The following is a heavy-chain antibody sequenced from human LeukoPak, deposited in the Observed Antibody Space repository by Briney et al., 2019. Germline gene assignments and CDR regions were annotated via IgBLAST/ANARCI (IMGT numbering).Heavy chain of an antibody. D-gene: IGHD6-19*01. CDR2: IHSDGGST. CDR3: AKDIGAVAGTHFDY. V-gene: IGHV3-74*01. CDR1: GFTFSTYW. Sequence: GGSLRLSCAASGFTFSTYWMHWVRQAPGKGLVWVSRIHSDGGSTSYADSVMGRFTISRDNAKNTLYLQMNSLRAEDMALYYCAKDIGAVAGTHFDYWGQGTLVTVSS. J-gene: IGHJ4*02.